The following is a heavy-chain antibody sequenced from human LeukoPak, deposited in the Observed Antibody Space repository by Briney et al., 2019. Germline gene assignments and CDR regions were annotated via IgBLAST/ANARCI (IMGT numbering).Heavy chain of an antibody. Sequence: PSETLSLTCAVYGGSFSGYYWSWIRQPPGKGLEWIGEINHGGSTNSNPSLKSRVTISVDTSKNQFSLKLSPVTAADTAVYYCARGSSTTSGGDYWGQGTLVTVSS. V-gene: IGHV4-34*01. CDR1: GGSFSGYY. CDR3: ARGSSTTSGGDY. D-gene: IGHD2-2*01. J-gene: IGHJ4*02. CDR2: INHGGST.